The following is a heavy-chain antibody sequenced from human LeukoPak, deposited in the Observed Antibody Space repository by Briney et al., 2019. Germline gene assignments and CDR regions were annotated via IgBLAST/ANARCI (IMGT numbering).Heavy chain of an antibody. V-gene: IGHV1-18*01. CDR1: GYTFSIYG. CDR2: ISAYNGNT. CDR3: ARQGYSGHSQGAADY. J-gene: IGHJ4*02. D-gene: IGHD4-23*01. Sequence: ASVKVSCKASGYTFSIYGFSWVRQAPGRGLEWMGWISAYNGNTNYAQKFQGRVTMTTDTSTSTAHMELRSLRSDDTAVYYCARQGYSGHSQGAADYWGQGTLVTVSS.